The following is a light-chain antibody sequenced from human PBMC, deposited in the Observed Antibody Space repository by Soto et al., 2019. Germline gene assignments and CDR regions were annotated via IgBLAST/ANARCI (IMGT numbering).Light chain of an antibody. CDR1: QGIASY. V-gene: IGKV1-9*01. CDR2: AAS. J-gene: IGKJ4*01. Sequence: QLTQSPSSLSASVGDRFTITFRASQGIASYLAWYQQKPGQAPNLLIYAASTLQSGVPSRFSGSGSGTDFTLTISSLQPEDFATYYCQQLNSYPLTFGGGTKVDIK. CDR3: QQLNSYPLT.